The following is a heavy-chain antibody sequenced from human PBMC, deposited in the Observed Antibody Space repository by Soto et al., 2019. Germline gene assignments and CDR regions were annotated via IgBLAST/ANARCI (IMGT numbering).Heavy chain of an antibody. V-gene: IGHV1-69*01. CDR3: AREYVAGTWGYYYGIDV. J-gene: IGHJ6*02. CDR1: GGTFSSYA. CDR2: IIPIFGTA. Sequence: QVQLVQSGAEVKKPGSSVKVSCKASGGTFSSYAISWVRQAPGQGLEWMGGIIPIFGTANYAQKFQGRVTITADESTSTAYMELSSLRSEDTAVYYCAREYVAGTWGYYYGIDVWGQGTTVTVSS. D-gene: IGHD6-19*01.